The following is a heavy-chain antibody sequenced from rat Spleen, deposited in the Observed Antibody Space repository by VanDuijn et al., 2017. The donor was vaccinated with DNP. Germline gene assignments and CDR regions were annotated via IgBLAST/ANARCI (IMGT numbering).Heavy chain of an antibody. J-gene: IGHJ2*01. D-gene: IGHD4-3*01. CDR3: VRWNSGHFDY. CDR2: IGSAAYAP. CDR1: GFTFSDCN. V-gene: IGHV5-22*01. Sequence: EEQLVESGGGLVQPGRSLKLSCAASGFTFSDCNMAWVRQAPAKGLEWVAYIGSAAYAPYYGDSVKGRFTISRDNAKSTLYLQMNSLRSEDMATYYCVRWNSGHFDYWGQGVMVTVSS.